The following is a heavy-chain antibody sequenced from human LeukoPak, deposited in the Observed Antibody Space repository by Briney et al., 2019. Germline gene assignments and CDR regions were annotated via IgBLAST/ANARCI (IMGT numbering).Heavy chain of an antibody. CDR2: IRYDGSNK. J-gene: IGHJ6*03. CDR1: GFTFSSYG. V-gene: IGHV3-30*02. CDR3: AKAAAAAGRGFYYYYYVDV. Sequence: GGSLRLSRAASGFTFSSYGMHWVRQAPGKGLEWVAFIRYDGSNKYYADSVKGRFTISRDNAKNSLYLQMNSLRAEDTAVYYCAKAAAAAGRGFYYYYYVDVWGKGTTVTVSS. D-gene: IGHD6-13*01.